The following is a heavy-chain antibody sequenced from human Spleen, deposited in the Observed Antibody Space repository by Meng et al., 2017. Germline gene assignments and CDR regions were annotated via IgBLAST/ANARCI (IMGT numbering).Heavy chain of an antibody. D-gene: IGHD3-3*01. Sequence: SGPGLVKPSQTLSLPCAVHGGSFSGYYWSWIRQPPGKGLEWIGEINHSGSTNYNPSLKSRVTISVDTSKNQFSLKLSSVTAADTAVYYCARVSRGWSGYYGYWGQGTLVTVSS. V-gene: IGHV4-34*01. CDR1: GGSFSGYY. J-gene: IGHJ4*02. CDR3: ARVSRGWSGYYGY. CDR2: INHSGST.